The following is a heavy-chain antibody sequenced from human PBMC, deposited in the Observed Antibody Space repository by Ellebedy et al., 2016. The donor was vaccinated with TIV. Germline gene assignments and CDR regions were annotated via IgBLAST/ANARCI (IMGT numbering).Heavy chain of an antibody. V-gene: IGHV4-34*01. CDR2: INHSGST. CDR1: GGSFSDYY. CDR3: AEGRSGWYYFDY. J-gene: IGHJ4*02. Sequence: SETLSLTCAVYGGSFSDYYWSWIRQSPGKGLEWIGEINHSGSTNYNPSLKSRVTISVDTSKNQFSLRLSSVTAADTAVYYCAEGRSGWYYFDYWGQGTPVTVSS. D-gene: IGHD6-19*01.